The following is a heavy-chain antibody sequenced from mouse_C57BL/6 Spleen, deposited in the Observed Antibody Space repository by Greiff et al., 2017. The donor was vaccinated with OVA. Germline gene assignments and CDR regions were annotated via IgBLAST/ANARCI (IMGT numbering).Heavy chain of an antibody. CDR2: IDPSDSET. CDR3: ARSSITTVVNYYAMDY. D-gene: IGHD1-1*01. J-gene: IGHJ4*01. Sequence: VQLQQPGAELVRPGSSVKLSCKASGYTFTSYWMHWVKQRPIQGLEWIGNIDPSDSETHYNQKFKDKATLTVDKSSSTAYMQLSSLTSEDSAVYYGARSSITTVVNYYAMDYWGQGTSVTVSS. V-gene: IGHV1-52*01. CDR1: GYTFTSYW.